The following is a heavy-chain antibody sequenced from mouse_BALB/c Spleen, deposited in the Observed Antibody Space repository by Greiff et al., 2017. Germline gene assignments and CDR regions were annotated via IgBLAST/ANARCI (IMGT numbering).Heavy chain of an antibody. J-gene: IGHJ4*01. CDR3: ARSGITTGYAMDY. CDR1: GDSITSGY. D-gene: IGHD2-4*01. V-gene: IGHV3-8*02. Sequence: EVKLKESGPSLVKPSQTLSLTCSVTGDSITSGYWNWIRKFPGNKLEYMGYISYSGSTYYNPSLKSRISITRDTSKNQYYLQLNSVTTEDTATYYCARSGITTGYAMDYWGQGTSVTVSS. CDR2: ISYSGST.